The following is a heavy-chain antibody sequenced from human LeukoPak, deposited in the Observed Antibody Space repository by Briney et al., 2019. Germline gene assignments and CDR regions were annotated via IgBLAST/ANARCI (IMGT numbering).Heavy chain of an antibody. CDR2: ISTSSRYI. V-gene: IGHV3-21*01. CDR3: ARADCSSSTCYLRRSWFDP. CDR1: GFTFSICA. J-gene: IGHJ5*02. D-gene: IGHD2-2*01. Sequence: PGGSLRLSCAASGFTFSICAMNWVRQAPGKGLEWVSSISTSSRYIYYKDSVRGRFTISRDDAKNSLYLEMNSLRAEDTAVYYCARADCSSSTCYLRRSWFDPWGQGTLVTVSS.